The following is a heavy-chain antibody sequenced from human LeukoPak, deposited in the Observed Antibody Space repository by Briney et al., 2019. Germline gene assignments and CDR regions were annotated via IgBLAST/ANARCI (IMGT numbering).Heavy chain of an antibody. CDR1: GFTFSGQT. CDR3: AKAASSSWPSYYYGMDV. Sequence: GGSLRLSCAASGFTFSGQTMNWVRQAPGKGLEWVSYISSRSSAIYYADSVKGRFTISKDNSKNTVYLQMSSLRVDDTAVYYCAKAASSSWPSYYYGMDVWGQGTTVTVSS. CDR2: ISSRSSAI. J-gene: IGHJ6*02. D-gene: IGHD6-13*01. V-gene: IGHV3-48*01.